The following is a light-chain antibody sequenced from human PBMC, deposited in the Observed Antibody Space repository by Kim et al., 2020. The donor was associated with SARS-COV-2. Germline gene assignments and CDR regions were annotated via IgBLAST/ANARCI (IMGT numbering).Light chain of an antibody. V-gene: IGLV6-57*04. CDR2: DDN. J-gene: IGLJ3*02. CDR3: QSYDSSKDCV. CDR1: SGSIASSY. Sequence: NFMLTQPHSVSESPGKTVTTSCTRSSGSIASSYVHWYQQRPGSAPSTVIYDDNERPSGVPDRFSGSIDSSSNTASLTISGLRTEDEADYYCQSYDSSKDCVFGGGTQLTVL.